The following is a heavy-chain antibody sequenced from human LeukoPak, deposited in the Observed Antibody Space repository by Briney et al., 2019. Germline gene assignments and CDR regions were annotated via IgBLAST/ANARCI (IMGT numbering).Heavy chain of an antibody. V-gene: IGHV1-24*01. D-gene: IGHD2-21*02. CDR1: GYTLTELS. J-gene: IGHJ1*01. Sequence: ASVKVSCKVSGYTLTELSMHWVRQAPGKGLEWMGGFDPEDGETIYAQKFQGRVTMTEDTSTDTAHMELSSLRSEDTAVYYCATVCGGDCYFPKYFQHWGQGTLVTVSS. CDR3: ATVCGGDCYFPKYFQH. CDR2: FDPEDGET.